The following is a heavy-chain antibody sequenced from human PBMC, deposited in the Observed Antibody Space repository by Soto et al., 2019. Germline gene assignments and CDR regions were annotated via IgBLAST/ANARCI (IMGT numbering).Heavy chain of an antibody. D-gene: IGHD3-22*01. CDR3: ARLPTPYDSSGYYAPFDY. CDR2: IIPIFGTA. CDR1: GGTFSSYA. Sequence: SVKVSCKASGGTFSSYAISWVRQAPGQGLEWMGGIIPIFGTANYAQKFQGRVTITADESTSTAYMELSSLRSEDTAVYYCARLPTPYDSSGYYAPFDYWGQGTLVTVSS. V-gene: IGHV1-69*13. J-gene: IGHJ4*02.